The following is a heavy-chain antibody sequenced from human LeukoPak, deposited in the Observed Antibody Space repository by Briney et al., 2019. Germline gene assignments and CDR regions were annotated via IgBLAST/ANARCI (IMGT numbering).Heavy chain of an antibody. CDR3: ARDRRGYSYGWNYFDY. Sequence: SETLSLTCTVSGGSISSGSYYWSWIRHPAGKGLEWIGRIYTSGSTNYNPSLKSRVTISVDTSKNQFSLKLSSVTAADTAVYYCARDRRGYSYGWNYFDYWGQGTLVTVSS. CDR2: IYTSGST. D-gene: IGHD5-18*01. CDR1: GGSISSGSYY. J-gene: IGHJ4*02. V-gene: IGHV4-61*02.